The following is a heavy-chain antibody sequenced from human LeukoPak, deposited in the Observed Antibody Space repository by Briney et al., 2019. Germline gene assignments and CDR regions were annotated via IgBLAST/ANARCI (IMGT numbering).Heavy chain of an antibody. V-gene: IGHV3-9*01. J-gene: IGHJ4*02. Sequence: GRSLRLSCAASGFRFDDYAMHWVRQAPGKGLEWVSVISWNSGTIDYADSVKGRFTISRDNAKNSLYLQMNSLRAEDTAFYYCAKGGTGEGYYFDYWGQGTLVTVSS. CDR3: AKGGTGEGYYFDY. CDR2: ISWNSGTI. D-gene: IGHD3-10*01. CDR1: GFRFDDYA.